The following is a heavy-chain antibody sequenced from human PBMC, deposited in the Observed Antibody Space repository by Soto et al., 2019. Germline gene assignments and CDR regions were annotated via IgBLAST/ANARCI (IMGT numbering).Heavy chain of an antibody. CDR3: AGRTLAHDSSGYHICDY. J-gene: IGHJ4*02. Sequence: PGESLKISCQGSGYSFTTYWISWVRQMPGKGLECMGRIDPTDSYTDYSPSFEGHVTMSVDRSINTAYLEWSSLKASETAMYYCAGRTLAHDSSGYHICDYWGLGTLVTVSS. D-gene: IGHD3-22*01. CDR1: GYSFTTYW. V-gene: IGHV5-10-1*01. CDR2: IDPTDSYT.